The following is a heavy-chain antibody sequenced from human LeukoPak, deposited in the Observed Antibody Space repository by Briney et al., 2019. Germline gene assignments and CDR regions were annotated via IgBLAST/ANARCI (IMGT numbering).Heavy chain of an antibody. CDR2: INPSGGST. V-gene: IGHV1-46*01. D-gene: IGHD6-6*01. CDR1: GYTFTNYY. CDR3: ALAARYYYYIMDV. Sequence: ASVKVSCKASGYTFTNYYMHWVRQAPGQGLEWMGIINPSGGSTSHTQKFQGRVTLTRDTSTSTVYMELSSLRSEDTAVYYCALAARYYYYIMDVWGQGTTVTVSS. J-gene: IGHJ6*02.